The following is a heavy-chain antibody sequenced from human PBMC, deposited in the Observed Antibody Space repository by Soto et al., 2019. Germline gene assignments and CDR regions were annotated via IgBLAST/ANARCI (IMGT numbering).Heavy chain of an antibody. V-gene: IGHV1-69*13. CDR3: ARQFDSDTSGYYYAY. CDR2: IMPIFGSA. D-gene: IGHD3-22*01. CDR1: GGTFSRNT. Sequence: SVKVSCKASGGTFSRNTISWVRQAPGQGLEWMGGIMPIFGSANYAQKSQGRVTITADEYTRTVYMELSRLRSEDTAIYYCARQFDSDTSGYYYAYWGQGTLVTVSS. J-gene: IGHJ4*02.